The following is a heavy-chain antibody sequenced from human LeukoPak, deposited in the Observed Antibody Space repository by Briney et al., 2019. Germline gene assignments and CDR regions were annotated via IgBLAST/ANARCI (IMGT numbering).Heavy chain of an antibody. J-gene: IGHJ3*02. CDR1: GGSFSGYY. D-gene: IGHD2-2*01. Sequence: PSETLSLTCAVYGGSFSGYYWSWIRQPPGKGLEWIGEINHSGSTNYNPSLKSRVTISVDTSKNQFSLKLSSVTAADTAVYYYARGPAVKYCSSTSCYFGDAFDIWGPGTMVTVSS. CDR3: ARGPAVKYCSSTSCYFGDAFDI. CDR2: INHSGST. V-gene: IGHV4-34*01.